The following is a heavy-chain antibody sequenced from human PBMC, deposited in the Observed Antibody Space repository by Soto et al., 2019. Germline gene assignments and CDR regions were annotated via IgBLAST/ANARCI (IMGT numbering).Heavy chain of an antibody. D-gene: IGHD4-4*01. Sequence: QVQLVQSGAEVKKPGSSVKVSCKASGGTFSSYAISWVRQAPGQGLEWMGGIIPIFGTANYEQKFQGRVTITADESTSIAYLELSSLRSEDTAVYYCAGDRNDYGNPDAFDIWGQGTMVTVSS. CDR3: AGDRNDYGNPDAFDI. J-gene: IGHJ3*02. V-gene: IGHV1-69*01. CDR2: IIPIFGTA. CDR1: GGTFSSYA.